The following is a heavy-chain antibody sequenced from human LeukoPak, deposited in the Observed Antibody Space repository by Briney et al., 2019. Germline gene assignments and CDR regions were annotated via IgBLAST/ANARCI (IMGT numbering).Heavy chain of an antibody. CDR3: ARTAITMLRGVISRWFDP. D-gene: IGHD3-10*01. CDR1: GYTFTGYY. V-gene: IGHV1-2*02. J-gene: IGHJ5*02. CDR2: INPNSGGT. Sequence: ASVKVSCKASGYTFTGYYMHWVRQAPGQGLEWMGWINPNSGGTNYAQKFQGRVTMTRDTSISTAYMELSRLRSDDTAVYYCARTAITMLRGVISRWFDPWGQGTLVTVSS.